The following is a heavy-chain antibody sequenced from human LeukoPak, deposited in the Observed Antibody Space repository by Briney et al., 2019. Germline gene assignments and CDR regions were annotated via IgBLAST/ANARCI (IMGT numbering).Heavy chain of an antibody. CDR2: IGSSSLII. CDR3: AKSGIGAAVLRYFDWSP. Sequence: PGGSLRLSCAASGFTFNNYSVNWVRQAPGKGLEWISYIGSSSLIIYYVDSVKGRFTISRDNSKNTLYLQMNSLRAEDTAVYYCAKSGIGAAVLRYFDWSPWGQGTMVTVSS. V-gene: IGHV3-48*01. D-gene: IGHD3-9*01. CDR1: GFTFNNYS. J-gene: IGHJ3*01.